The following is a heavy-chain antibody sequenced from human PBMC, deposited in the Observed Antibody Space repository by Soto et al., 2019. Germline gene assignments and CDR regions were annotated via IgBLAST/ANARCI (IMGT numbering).Heavy chain of an antibody. CDR3: AGGYYRFMGPDF. J-gene: IGHJ5*01. V-gene: IGHV3-66*01. Sequence: PGGSLRLSCAASGFIVYNNYMSWVRQAPGKGLEWVSVTNSGGSTYYGESVKGRFTISRDNPKNTLYLQMNRLRAEDTAVYYCAGGYYRFMGPDFWGHGTLVTVSS. D-gene: IGHD3-16*02. CDR1: GFIVYNNY. CDR2: TNSGGST.